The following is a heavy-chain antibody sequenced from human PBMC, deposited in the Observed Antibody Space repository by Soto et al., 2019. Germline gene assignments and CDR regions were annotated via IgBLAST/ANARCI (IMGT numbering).Heavy chain of an antibody. CDR3: ARDVPDGSGSDWFDP. J-gene: IGHJ5*02. Sequence: ASVKVSCKASGYTFTSYGISWVRQAPGQGLEWMGWISAYNGNTNYAQKLQGRVTMTTDTSTSTAYMELRSLRSDDTAVYYCARDVPDGSGSDWFDPWGQGTLVTVSS. CDR1: GYTFTSYG. CDR2: ISAYNGNT. D-gene: IGHD3-10*01. V-gene: IGHV1-18*01.